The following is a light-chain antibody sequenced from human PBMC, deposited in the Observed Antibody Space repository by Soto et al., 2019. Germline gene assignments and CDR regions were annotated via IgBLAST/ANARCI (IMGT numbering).Light chain of an antibody. CDR3: MQGTYWPPYT. CDR1: QCLVFSDGNTY. Sequence: DVVMTQSPLSLPVAVGQPASSCCRSRQCLVFSDGNTYLSWIHQRQRQSTRRIIYKVSHRDFGVPDRFSGSGAGTDFTLKISRVETEDVGFYYCMQGTYWPPYTFGQGTRLEIK. J-gene: IGKJ5*01. CDR2: KVS. V-gene: IGKV2-30*01.